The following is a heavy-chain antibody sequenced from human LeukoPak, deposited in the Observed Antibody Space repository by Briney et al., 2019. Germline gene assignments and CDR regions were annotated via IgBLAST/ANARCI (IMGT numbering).Heavy chain of an antibody. Sequence: GGSLRLSCAASGLTFSRYAMSWVRQAPGKGLEWVSAISGSGGSTYYADSVKGRFTISRDNSKNTLYLQMNSLRAEDTAVYYCAKDLVHSSSFFFDYWGQGTLVTVSS. CDR3: AKDLVHSSSFFFDY. CDR2: ISGSGGST. CDR1: GLTFSRYA. J-gene: IGHJ4*02. D-gene: IGHD6-6*01. V-gene: IGHV3-23*01.